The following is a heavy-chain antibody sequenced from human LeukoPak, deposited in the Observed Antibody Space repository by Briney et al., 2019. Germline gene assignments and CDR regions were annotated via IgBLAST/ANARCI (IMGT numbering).Heavy chain of an antibody. CDR3: AAGYYYGSGSPAAFDY. CDR1: GYIFTSYY. D-gene: IGHD3-10*01. V-gene: IGHV1-46*01. Sequence: GASVKVSCKASGYIFTSYYMHWVRQAPGQRLEWMGIINPIGGSTTYAQKFQERVTITRDMSTSTAYMELSSLRPEDTAVYYCAAGYYYGSGSPAAFDYWGQGTLVTVSS. J-gene: IGHJ4*02. CDR2: INPIGGST.